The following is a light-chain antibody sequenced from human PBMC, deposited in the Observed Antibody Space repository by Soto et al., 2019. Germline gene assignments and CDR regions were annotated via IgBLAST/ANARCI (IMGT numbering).Light chain of an antibody. J-gene: IGLJ2*01. CDR3: SSYTSSSTVL. CDR1: SSDVGGYHY. Sequence: QSALTQPASVSGSPGQSITISCTGTSSDVGGYHYVSWYQQHPGKAPKLTIYDVSNRPSGVSNRFSGSKSGNTASLTISGLQAEDEADYYCSSYTSSSTVLFGGGTKVTVL. V-gene: IGLV2-14*01. CDR2: DVS.